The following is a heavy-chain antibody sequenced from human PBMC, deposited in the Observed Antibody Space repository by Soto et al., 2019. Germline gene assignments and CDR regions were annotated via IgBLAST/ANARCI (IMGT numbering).Heavy chain of an antibody. V-gene: IGHV3-9*01. Sequence: GGSLRLSCAASGFTFDDYAMHWVRQAPGKGLEWVSGISWNSGSIGYADSVKGRFTISRDNAKNSLYLQMNSLRAEDTALYYCAKGLKTSSSWDHLNNWFDPWGQGTLVTVSS. CDR2: ISWNSGSI. J-gene: IGHJ5*02. CDR1: GFTFDDYA. D-gene: IGHD6-13*01. CDR3: AKGLKTSSSWDHLNNWFDP.